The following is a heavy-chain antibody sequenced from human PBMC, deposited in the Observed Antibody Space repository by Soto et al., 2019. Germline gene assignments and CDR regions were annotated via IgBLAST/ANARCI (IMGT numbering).Heavy chain of an antibody. Sequence: GASVKVSFKASGDTFSCYAISWVRQAPGQGPEWMAGIIPIFGTAKYAQKFQSRVTITAEESTSTAYMELSSLRSEGTAVYYCARESRSVAGSPWWYYYYYGMDVWGQGTTVTVSS. V-gene: IGHV1-69*13. CDR2: IIPIFGTA. J-gene: IGHJ6*02. D-gene: IGHD6-19*01. CDR3: ARESRSVAGSPWWYYYYYGMDV. CDR1: GDTFSCYA.